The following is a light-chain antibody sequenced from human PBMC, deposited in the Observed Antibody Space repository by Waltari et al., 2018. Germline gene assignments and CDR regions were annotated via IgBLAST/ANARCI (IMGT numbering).Light chain of an antibody. Sequence: QSVLTQPPSVSEAPRQRVTISRSGSSFTVGNNAVNWYQQFPGKAPKVLIYYDDLLPSGVSDRFSGSKSGTSASLAISGLQAEDEADYYCGAWDDRLNAWVFGGGTKLTVL. V-gene: IGLV1-36*01. CDR3: GAWDDRLNAWV. J-gene: IGLJ3*02. CDR2: YDD. CDR1: SFTVGNNA.